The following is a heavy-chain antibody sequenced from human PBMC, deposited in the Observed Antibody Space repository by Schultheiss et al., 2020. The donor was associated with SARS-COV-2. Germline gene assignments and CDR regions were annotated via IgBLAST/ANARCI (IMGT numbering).Heavy chain of an antibody. Sequence: ASVKVSCKASGYTFTGYYMHWVRQAPGQGLEWMGWISAYNGNTNYAQKLQGRVTMTTDTSTSTAYMELRSLRSDDTAVYYCARGAVQLERSWFDPWGQGTLVTVSS. J-gene: IGHJ5*02. CDR2: ISAYNGNT. V-gene: IGHV1-18*04. CDR3: ARGAVQLERSWFDP. CDR1: GYTFTGYY. D-gene: IGHD1-1*01.